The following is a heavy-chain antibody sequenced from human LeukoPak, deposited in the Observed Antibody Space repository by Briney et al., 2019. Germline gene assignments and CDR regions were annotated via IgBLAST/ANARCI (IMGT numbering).Heavy chain of an antibody. Sequence: PSETLSLTCAVYGGSFSSYYWSWIRQPPGKGLEWIGEINQSGTTNYNPSLKSRVTISIDTSKNQFSLRLSSVTAADTAVYYCARDRDFWSGYPDYWGQGTLVTVSS. CDR2: INQSGTT. V-gene: IGHV4-34*01. CDR3: ARDRDFWSGYPDY. J-gene: IGHJ4*02. CDR1: GGSFSSYY. D-gene: IGHD3-3*01.